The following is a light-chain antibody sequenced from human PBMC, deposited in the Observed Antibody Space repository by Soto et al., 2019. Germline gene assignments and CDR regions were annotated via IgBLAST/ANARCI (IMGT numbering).Light chain of an antibody. J-gene: IGKJ1*01. V-gene: IGKV3-15*01. CDR1: QSVNSN. Sequence: EIVMTQSPATLSVSPGERATLSCRASQSVNSNYLAWYQQKPGQAPRLLIYGASTRAAGIPARFSGSGSGTEFTLTITSLQSEDFAVYYCQQFHNWPRTFGQGTKVDIK. CDR3: QQFHNWPRT. CDR2: GAS.